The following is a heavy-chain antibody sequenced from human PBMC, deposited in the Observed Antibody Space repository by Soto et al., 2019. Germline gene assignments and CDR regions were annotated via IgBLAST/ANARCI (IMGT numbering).Heavy chain of an antibody. Sequence: QVQLVESGGGVVQPGRSLRLSCAASGFTFSSYAMHWVRQAPGTGLEWVAVISYDGSNKYYADSVKGRFTISRDNSKNTLYLQMNSLRAEDTAVYYCARAVCSSCLEDYWGQGTLVTVSS. J-gene: IGHJ4*02. CDR3: ARAVCSSCLEDY. V-gene: IGHV3-30-3*01. CDR1: GFTFSSYA. D-gene: IGHD6-13*01. CDR2: ISYDGSNK.